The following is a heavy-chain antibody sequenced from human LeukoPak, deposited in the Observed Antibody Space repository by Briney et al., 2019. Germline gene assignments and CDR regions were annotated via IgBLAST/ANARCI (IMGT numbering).Heavy chain of an antibody. D-gene: IGHD3-3*01. CDR1: GYTFTGYY. V-gene: IGHV1-2*06. CDR3: AGTRPLLEWSEGAFDI. J-gene: IGHJ3*02. Sequence: APVKVSCKASGYTFTGYYMHWVRQAPGQGLEWMGRINPNSGGTNYAQKFQGRVTMTRDTSISTAYMELSRLRSDDTAVYYCAGTRPLLEWSEGAFDIWGQGTMVTVSS. CDR2: INPNSGGT.